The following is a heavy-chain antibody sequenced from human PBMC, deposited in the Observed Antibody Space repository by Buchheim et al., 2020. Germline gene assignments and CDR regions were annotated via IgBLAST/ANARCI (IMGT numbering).Heavy chain of an antibody. CDR3: AAFSSSGL. D-gene: IGHD3-10*01. J-gene: IGHJ4*02. Sequence: EVLLLESGGDLVQPGGSLRLSCAVSGFTFITYGMSWVRQAPGKGLEWLSGITASGSSTYYADSVKGRFTLSRDNSMNTLYLQMRGLRVGDTAVYFCAAFSSSGLWGQGTL. V-gene: IGHV3-23*01. CDR1: GFTFITYG. CDR2: ITASGSST.